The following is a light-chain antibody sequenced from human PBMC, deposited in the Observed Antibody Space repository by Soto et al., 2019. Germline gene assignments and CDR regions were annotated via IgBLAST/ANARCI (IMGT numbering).Light chain of an antibody. J-gene: IGKJ1*01. Sequence: EIVMTQSPATLSVSPGERATLSCRASQSVSNNLAWYQQKPGQAPRLLIYGASTRATGIPAWFSGSGSGTEFILTISSLQSADVAVYYCQHYNNWPPWTFGQGTKVEIK. CDR3: QHYNNWPPWT. V-gene: IGKV3-15*01. CDR1: QSVSNN. CDR2: GAS.